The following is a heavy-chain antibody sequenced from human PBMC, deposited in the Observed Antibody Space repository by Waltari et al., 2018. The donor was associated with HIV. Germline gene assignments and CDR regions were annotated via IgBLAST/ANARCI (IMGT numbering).Heavy chain of an antibody. V-gene: IGHV4-59*01. Sequence: QVALLVSGPGLVTPSETLSLICIVSGGSITSYYWSWIRQSPGLGLEWIGHIYYSGRTTYNPSLKGRVIMSLDTSKNHISLNLRSLSAADTAVYYCARDLVVAAAEGFDPWGQGILVTVSS. CDR2: IYYSGRT. D-gene: IGHD2-15*01. CDR1: GGSITSYY. CDR3: ARDLVVAAAEGFDP. J-gene: IGHJ5*02.